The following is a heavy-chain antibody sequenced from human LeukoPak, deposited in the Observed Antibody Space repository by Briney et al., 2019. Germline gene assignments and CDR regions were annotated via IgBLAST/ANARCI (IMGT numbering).Heavy chain of an antibody. J-gene: IGHJ5*02. CDR3: ARVTELVENWFDP. CDR2: ISAYNGNT. CDR1: GYTFTSYG. V-gene: IGHV1-18*01. D-gene: IGHD6-6*01. Sequence: AASVKVSCKASGYTFTSYGISWVRQAPGQGLEWMGWISAYNGNTNYAQKLQGRVTMTTDTSTSTTYMELRSLRSDDTAVYYCARVTELVENWFDPWGQGTLVTVSS.